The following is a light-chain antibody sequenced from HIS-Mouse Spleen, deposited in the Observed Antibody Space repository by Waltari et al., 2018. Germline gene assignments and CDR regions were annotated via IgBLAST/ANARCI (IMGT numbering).Light chain of an antibody. V-gene: IGLV3-10*01. CDR3: YSTDSSGNHRV. CDR2: QDS. J-gene: IGLJ2*01. Sequence: SYELTQPPSVSVSPGQTARITCSGDALPKKYAYWYQRKSGQAPVLVIYQDSKRPSGIPVRFSGSSSGRMATLTISGAQVEDEADYYCYSTDSSGNHRVFGGGTKLTVL. CDR1: ALPKKY.